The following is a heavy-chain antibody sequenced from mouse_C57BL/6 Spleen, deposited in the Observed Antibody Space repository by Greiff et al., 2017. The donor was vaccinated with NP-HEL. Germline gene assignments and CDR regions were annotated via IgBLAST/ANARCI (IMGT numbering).Heavy chain of an antibody. CDR1: GFTFSDYY. Sequence: EVKVVESEGGLVQPGSSMKLSCTASGFTFSDYYMAWVRQVPEKGLEWVANINYDGSSTYYLDSLKSRFIISRDNAKNILYLQMSSLKSEDTATYYCARGLYDLDYWGQGTTLTVSS. D-gene: IGHD2-3*01. CDR2: INYDGSST. CDR3: ARGLYDLDY. J-gene: IGHJ2*01. V-gene: IGHV5-16*01.